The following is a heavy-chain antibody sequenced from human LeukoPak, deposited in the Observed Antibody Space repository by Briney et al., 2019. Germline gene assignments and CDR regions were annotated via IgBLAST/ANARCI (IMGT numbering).Heavy chain of an antibody. V-gene: IGHV4-34*01. J-gene: IGHJ4*02. CDR2: INYSGST. Sequence: SSETLSLTCAIYSESFSGYFWSWIRQPPGKGLEWIGEINYSGSTNYNPSLKSRVTMSVDTSKSQFSLKLSSVTAADTAVYYCAREGSGWFPFDYWGQGTLVTVSS. CDR1: SESFSGYF. CDR3: AREGSGWFPFDY. D-gene: IGHD6-19*01.